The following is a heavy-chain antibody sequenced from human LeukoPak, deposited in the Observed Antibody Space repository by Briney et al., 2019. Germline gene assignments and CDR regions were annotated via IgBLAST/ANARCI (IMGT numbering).Heavy chain of an antibody. CDR2: IIPFSDTPNYA. J-gene: IGHJ4*02. Sequence: SVKVSCKASGGTFSSYGISWVRQAPGHGLEWMGGIIPFSDTPNYAIYAQKFQGRVTIITDESTITAYMELSSLRSDDTAVYYCASYSGSSLRIFDYWGQGTLVTVSS. V-gene: IGHV1-69*05. CDR1: GGTFSSYG. CDR3: ASYSGSSLRIFDY. D-gene: IGHD6-6*01.